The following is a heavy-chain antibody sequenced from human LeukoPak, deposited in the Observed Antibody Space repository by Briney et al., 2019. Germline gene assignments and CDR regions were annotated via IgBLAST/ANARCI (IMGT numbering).Heavy chain of an antibody. CDR2: IYYSGST. Sequence: SETLSLTCTVSGGSINSSSYFWGWIRQPPGKGLEWIGSIYYSGSTYYSPSLKSRVTISVDTSKNQFSLKLSSVTAADTAMYYCARQTVLPATHFDFWGQGTLVTVS. CDR3: ARQTVLPATHFDF. V-gene: IGHV4-39*01. D-gene: IGHD2-15*01. J-gene: IGHJ4*02. CDR1: GGSINSSSYF.